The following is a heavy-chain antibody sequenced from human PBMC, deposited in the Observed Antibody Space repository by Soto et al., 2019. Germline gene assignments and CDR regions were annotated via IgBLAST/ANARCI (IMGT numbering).Heavy chain of an antibody. V-gene: IGHV1-18*01. CDR3: TREGSAPYYYYGMDA. D-gene: IGHD3-10*01. Sequence: QVQLEQSAPEVKKPGASVKVSCKASGYTFTTYGISWVRQAPGQGLEWLGWINTHNGNTNYAQNLQGRVIMTANTTTSTPYMDLRSPISDDTAIYYCTREGSAPYYYYGMDAWGQGTTVTVSS. CDR2: INTHNGNT. J-gene: IGHJ6*02. CDR1: GYTFTTYG.